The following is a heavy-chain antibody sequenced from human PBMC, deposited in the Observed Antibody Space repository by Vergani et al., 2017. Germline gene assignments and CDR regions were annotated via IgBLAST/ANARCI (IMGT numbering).Heavy chain of an antibody. CDR3: ARDRGAAAGTHYYYSYMDV. J-gene: IGHJ6*03. CDR2: IIPIFGTA. CDR1: GGTFSSYA. Sequence: QVQLVQSGAEVKKPGSSVKVSCKASGGTFSSYAISWVRQAPGQGLEWMGGIIPIFGTANYAQKFQGRVTITADESTSTAYMELSSLRSEDTAVYYCARDRGAAAGTHYYYSYMDVWGKGTTVTVSS. D-gene: IGHD6-13*01. V-gene: IGHV1-69*01.